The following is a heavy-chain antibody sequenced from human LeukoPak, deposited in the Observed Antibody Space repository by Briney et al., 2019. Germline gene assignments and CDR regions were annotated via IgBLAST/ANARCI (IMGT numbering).Heavy chain of an antibody. Sequence: GGSLRLSCAASGFTVSSNYMSWVRQAPGKGLEWVSIIYSGGSTFYADSVKGRFTISRDNSKNTLYLQMNSLRAEDTAVYYCARRSGIAVAGAFDYWGQGTLVTVSS. CDR2: IYSGGST. CDR3: ARRSGIAVAGAFDY. V-gene: IGHV3-53*01. D-gene: IGHD6-19*01. CDR1: GFTVSSNY. J-gene: IGHJ4*02.